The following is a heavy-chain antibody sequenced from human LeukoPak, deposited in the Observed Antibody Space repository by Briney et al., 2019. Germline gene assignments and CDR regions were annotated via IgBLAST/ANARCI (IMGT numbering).Heavy chain of an antibody. CDR1: AGSMSSSSYY. CDR2: IYYSGST. CDR3: ARRLILCSSTSCYKPLPKFVP. Sequence: PSETLSLTCTVSAGSMSSSSYYWRWLRQPPGKGLEWIASIYYSGSTYYNPSLKTRITISVYTSKNQCYLKLSCVTAADTAVYYCARRLILCSSTSCYKPLPKFVPWGQGTLVTVSS. D-gene: IGHD2-2*01. J-gene: IGHJ5*02. V-gene: IGHV4-39*01.